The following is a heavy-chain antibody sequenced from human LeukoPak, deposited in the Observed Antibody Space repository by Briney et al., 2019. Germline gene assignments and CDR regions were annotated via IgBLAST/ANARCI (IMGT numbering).Heavy chain of an antibody. CDR3: ASLSRWGLYGDYSGYFDY. CDR2: IYHSGNT. Sequence: SQTLSLTCTVSGGSISTDTYSWSWIRQPPGKGLEWIGEIYHSGNTYFNPSLKSRVTQSVDRSKNQFSLKLSSVTTADTAVYYCASLSRWGLYGDYSGYFDYWGQGTLVTVSS. V-gene: IGHV4-30-2*01. D-gene: IGHD4-17*01. J-gene: IGHJ4*02. CDR1: GGSISTDTYS.